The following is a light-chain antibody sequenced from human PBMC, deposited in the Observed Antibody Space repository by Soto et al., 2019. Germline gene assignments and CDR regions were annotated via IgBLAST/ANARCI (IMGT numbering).Light chain of an antibody. V-gene: IGKV1-5*01. CDR3: QHCRRYGLT. Sequence: QMPQAYSTLCGSFAGRITITSQASQSISSWLAWYQQKPGKAPDLLIYSASTLQSGVPSRFSGSGSETEFSLTSCALQPEDFVPFYGQHCRRYGLTFGGGTKVDIK. J-gene: IGKJ4*01. CDR2: SAS. CDR1: QSISSW.